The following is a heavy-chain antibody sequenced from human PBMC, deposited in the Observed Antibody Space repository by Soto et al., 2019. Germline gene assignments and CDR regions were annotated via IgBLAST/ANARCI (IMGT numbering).Heavy chain of an antibody. J-gene: IGHJ5*02. D-gene: IGHD2-15*01. CDR3: PRADLLSCEIINWFDH. Sequence: SETLSLTCTVSGDSISNGGYYWSWIRQHPGNGLEWIGYIYYSGSTYYNPSLKSRVTISVDTSKNQFSLKLSSVTAADTAVYYCPRADLLSCEIINWFDHWGQGTLVTVSS. CDR2: IYYSGST. CDR1: GDSISNGGYY. V-gene: IGHV4-31*03.